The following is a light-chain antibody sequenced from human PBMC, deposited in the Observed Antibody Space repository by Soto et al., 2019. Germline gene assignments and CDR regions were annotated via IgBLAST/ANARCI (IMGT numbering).Light chain of an antibody. CDR1: SSDVGAYNF. CDR2: DVS. V-gene: IGLV2-14*03. CDR3: SSYTSSSTHV. J-gene: IGLJ1*01. Sequence: QSALTQPASVSGSPGQSITISCTGTSSDVGAYNFVSWYQQHPGKVPKLMIFDVSSRPSGVSDRCYGSKSGNTASLTISGLQDEDEGDYYCSSYTSSSTHVFGSGTKLTVL.